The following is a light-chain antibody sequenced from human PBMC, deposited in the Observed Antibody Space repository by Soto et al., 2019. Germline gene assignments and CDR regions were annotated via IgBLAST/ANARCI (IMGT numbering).Light chain of an antibody. J-gene: IGKJ5*01. V-gene: IGKV1-12*01. Sequence: DIQMTRSPSSVSASVGDRVTMTCRASQDLGSWLAWYQHTPGKAPKLLIYAASTLETGVPSRFSGSGSGTDFTLTISSLQPEDFATYYCQQANTLPTFGQGTRLEIK. CDR2: AAS. CDR3: QQANTLPT. CDR1: QDLGSW.